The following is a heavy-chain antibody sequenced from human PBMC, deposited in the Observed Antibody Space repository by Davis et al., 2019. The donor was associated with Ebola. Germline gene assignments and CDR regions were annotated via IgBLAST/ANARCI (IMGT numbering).Heavy chain of an antibody. Sequence: GESLKISCVASGFTFSIYAMSWVRQAPGKGLEWVSAITYGGGIKYYADSVKGRFTISRDNSKRTLFLQMNSLRADDTGVYYCASGTYGLGEYWGQGTLVTVSS. J-gene: IGHJ4*02. V-gene: IGHV3-23*01. CDR1: GFTFSIYA. CDR3: ASGTYGLGEY. D-gene: IGHD1-26*01. CDR2: ITYGGGIK.